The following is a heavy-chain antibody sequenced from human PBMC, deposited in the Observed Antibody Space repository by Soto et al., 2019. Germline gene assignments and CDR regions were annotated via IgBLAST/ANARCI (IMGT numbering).Heavy chain of an antibody. D-gene: IGHD6-19*01. J-gene: IGHJ6*02. CDR3: ARDLAVSRYYYYYGMDV. CDR1: GFTFSSYA. CDR2: ISYDGSNK. Sequence: GGSLRLSCAASGFTFSSYAMHWVRQGPGKGLEWVAVISYDGSNKYYADSVKGRFTISRDNSKNTLYLQMNSLRAEDTAVYYYARDLAVSRYYYYYGMDVWGQGTTVTVSS. V-gene: IGHV3-30-3*01.